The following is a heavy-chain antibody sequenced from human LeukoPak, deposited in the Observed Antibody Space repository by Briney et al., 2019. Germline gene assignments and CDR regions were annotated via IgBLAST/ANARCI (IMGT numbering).Heavy chain of an antibody. J-gene: IGHJ5*02. CDR3: AKGEYSSSPWFDP. Sequence: GESLKISCAASGFTFSSYAMSWVRQAPGKGLEWVSTISGSGGSTYYADSVKGRFTISRDNSKNTLYLQLNSLRAEDTAVYYCAKGEYSSSPWFDPWGQETLVTVSS. CDR2: ISGSGGST. D-gene: IGHD6-6*01. V-gene: IGHV3-23*01. CDR1: GFTFSSYA.